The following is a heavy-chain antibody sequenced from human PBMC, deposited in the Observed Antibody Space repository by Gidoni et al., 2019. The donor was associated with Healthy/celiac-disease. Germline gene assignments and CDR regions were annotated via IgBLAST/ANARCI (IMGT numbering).Heavy chain of an antibody. CDR3: ARELSAAGFDY. Sequence: EVQLVESGGGLVQPGGSLRLSCAASGFTFSSYWVHWVRQAPGKGLVGVSRSNRDGSSTSYADSVKGRFTISRDNAKNTLYLQMNSLRAEDTAVYYCARELSAAGFDYGGQGTLVTVSS. CDR2: SNRDGSST. J-gene: IGHJ4*02. CDR1: GFTFSSYW. V-gene: IGHV3-74*01. D-gene: IGHD6-13*01.